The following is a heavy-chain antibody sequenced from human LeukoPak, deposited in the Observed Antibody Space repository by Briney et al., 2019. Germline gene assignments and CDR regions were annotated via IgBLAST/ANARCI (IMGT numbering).Heavy chain of an antibody. D-gene: IGHD4-11*01. Sequence: GGSLRLSCAASGFTFSSYEMNWVRQAPGKGLEWVSYISSSGSSIYYADSVKGRFTISRDNSKNTLFLQMNSLRAEDTAVYYCAKVGLTVTTILDYFDYWGQGTLVTVSS. CDR3: AKVGLTVTTILDYFDY. V-gene: IGHV3-48*03. J-gene: IGHJ4*02. CDR1: GFTFSSYE. CDR2: ISSSGSSI.